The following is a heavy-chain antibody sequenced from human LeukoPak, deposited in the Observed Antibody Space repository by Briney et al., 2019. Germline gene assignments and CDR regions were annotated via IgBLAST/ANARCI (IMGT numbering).Heavy chain of an antibody. J-gene: IGHJ4*02. CDR3: ARRQYGSSRADH. CDR1: GDSISSGSYL. Sequence: SETLSLTCTVSGDSISSGSYLWGWIRLPPGKGLEWIGDHYYNGVTSYNPSLKSRVTISVDTSTNQFSLILTSVTAADTAVYYCARRQYGSSRADHWGQGTLVTASS. D-gene: IGHD6-13*01. V-gene: IGHV4-39*01. CDR2: HYYNGVT.